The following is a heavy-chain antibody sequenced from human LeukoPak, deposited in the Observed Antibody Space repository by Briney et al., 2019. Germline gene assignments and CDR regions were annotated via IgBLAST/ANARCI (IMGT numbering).Heavy chain of an antibody. Sequence: GGSLRLSCAASGFTFSSYGMHWVRQAPGKGLEWVANIKQDGSEKYYVDSVKGRFTISRDNAKNSLYLQMNSLRGEDTAVYYCASLPRKINYGSGRFRNYYYMDVWGKGTTVTISS. V-gene: IGHV3-7*01. J-gene: IGHJ6*03. CDR3: ASLPRKINYGSGRFRNYYYMDV. CDR2: IKQDGSEK. D-gene: IGHD3-10*01. CDR1: GFTFSSYG.